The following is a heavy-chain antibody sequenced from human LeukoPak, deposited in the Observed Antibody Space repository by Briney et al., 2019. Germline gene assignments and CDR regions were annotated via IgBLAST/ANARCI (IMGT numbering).Heavy chain of an antibody. D-gene: IGHD3-22*01. CDR2: INHSGST. V-gene: IGHV4-34*01. CDR1: GGSFGGYY. J-gene: IGHJ6*03. CDR3: ARKRSSGYHYYYYYMDV. Sequence: SETLSLTCAVYGGSFGGYYWSWIRQPPGKGLEWIGEINHSGSTNYNPSLKSRVTISVDTSKNQFSLKLSSVTAADTAVYYCARKRSSGYHYYYYYMDVWGKGTTVTVSS.